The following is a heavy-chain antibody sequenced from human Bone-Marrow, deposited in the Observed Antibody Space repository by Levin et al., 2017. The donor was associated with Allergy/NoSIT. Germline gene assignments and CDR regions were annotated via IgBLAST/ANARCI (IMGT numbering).Heavy chain of an antibody. Sequence: GESLKISCAASGFDFSRHTMHWVRQAPGKGLEWVASISSSGNHIFSSDLLKGRFTISRDNAKSSLYLQLHSLRDGETAVYYCARDSLGASSSWYFFDWWGQGTLVTVSS. CDR1: GFDFSRHT. V-gene: IGHV3-21*01. J-gene: IGHJ4*02. D-gene: IGHD6-13*01. CDR3: ARDSLGASSSWYFFDW. CDR2: ISSSGNHI.